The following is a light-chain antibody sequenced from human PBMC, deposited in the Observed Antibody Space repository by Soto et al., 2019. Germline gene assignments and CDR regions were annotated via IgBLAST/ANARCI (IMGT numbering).Light chain of an antibody. CDR2: GNS. CDR1: SSNIGSDYD. J-gene: IGLJ1*01. CDR3: QSYDTGLSGDV. V-gene: IGLV1-40*01. Sequence: QSVLTQPPSVSGAPGQRVTISCTGSSSNIGSDYDVHWYQQLPGTAPKLLIYGNSNRPSGVPDRFSGSKSGTSASLAISGLQAEDEADYYCQSYDTGLSGDVFGTGTKLTVL.